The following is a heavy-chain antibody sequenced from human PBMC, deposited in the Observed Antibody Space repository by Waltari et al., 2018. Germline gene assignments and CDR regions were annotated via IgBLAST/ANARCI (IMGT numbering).Heavy chain of an antibody. V-gene: IGHV3-30*04. CDR3: ARQKPQHDSSGNYWNWYFDL. J-gene: IGHJ2*01. D-gene: IGHD3-22*01. CDR1: GVTFRSSA. CDR2: ISDDGTNL. Sequence: QLQVVESGGGVVPPGKSLRLSCAASGVTFRSSACPRVLQASGKGLEWVAVISDDGTNLYYADSVEGRFTISRDNAKNTVYLHLNSLTTEDTALYYCARQKPQHDSSGNYWNWYFDLWGRGTLVTVSS.